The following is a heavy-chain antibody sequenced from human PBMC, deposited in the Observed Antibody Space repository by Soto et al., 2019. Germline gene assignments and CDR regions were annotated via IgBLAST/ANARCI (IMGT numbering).Heavy chain of an antibody. CDR3: ARDLYPLTITVMGY. CDR1: GFTFSSYS. CDR2: ISSSSSTI. D-gene: IGHD4-17*01. J-gene: IGHJ4*02. V-gene: IGHV3-48*01. Sequence: GGSLRLSCAASGFTFSSYSMNWVRQAPGKGLEWVSYISSSSSTIYYADSVKGRFTISRDNAKNSLYLQMNSLRAEDTAVYYCARDLYPLTITVMGYWGQGTLVTVSS.